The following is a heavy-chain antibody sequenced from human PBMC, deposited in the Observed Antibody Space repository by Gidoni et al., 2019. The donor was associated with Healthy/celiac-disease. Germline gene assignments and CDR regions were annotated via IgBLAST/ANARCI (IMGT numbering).Heavy chain of an antibody. V-gene: IGHV3-49*04. Sequence: EVQLVASGGGLVQPGRSLRLSCTASGFTFGDYALSWVRQAPGKGLEWVGFIRRKADGGTTEYAASVKGRFTISRDDSKSIAYLQMNSLKTEDTAVYYCTRETYLPGGTGDRGDFDYWGQGTLVTVSS. J-gene: IGHJ4*02. CDR1: GFTFGDYA. CDR2: IRRKADGGTT. CDR3: TRETYLPGGTGDRGDFDY. D-gene: IGHD7-27*01.